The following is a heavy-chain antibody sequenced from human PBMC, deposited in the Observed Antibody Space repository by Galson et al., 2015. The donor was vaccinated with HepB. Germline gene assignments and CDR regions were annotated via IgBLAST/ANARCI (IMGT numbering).Heavy chain of an antibody. J-gene: IGHJ4*02. CDR3: AKGRLSRGFYDSSGFYQDWYDFDF. D-gene: IGHD3-22*01. CDR2: ISINGDGTTT. Sequence: SLRLSCAASGFTFSSYAMSWVRQAPGKGLEWVSAISINGDGTTTYYADSVKGRFTFSRDTSKNTLYLQMNSLRAEDTAIYYCAKGRLSRGFYDSSGFYQDWYDFDFWGLGTLVTVSS. CDR1: GFTFSSYA. V-gene: IGHV3-23*01.